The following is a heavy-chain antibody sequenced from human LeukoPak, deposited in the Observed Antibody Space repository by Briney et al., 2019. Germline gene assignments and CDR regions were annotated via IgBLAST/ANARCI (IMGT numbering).Heavy chain of an antibody. Sequence: PSETLSLTCTVSGGSISSGDYYWSWIRQPPGKGLEWIGYIYYSGSTYYNPSLKSRVTISVDTSKNQSSLKLSSVTAADTAVYYCASCQKFSVPTRSSGGSCPRWGQGTMVTVSS. V-gene: IGHV4-30-4*01. CDR1: GGSISSGDYY. CDR3: ASCQKFSVPTRSSGGSCPR. J-gene: IGHJ3*01. D-gene: IGHD2-15*01. CDR2: IYYSGST.